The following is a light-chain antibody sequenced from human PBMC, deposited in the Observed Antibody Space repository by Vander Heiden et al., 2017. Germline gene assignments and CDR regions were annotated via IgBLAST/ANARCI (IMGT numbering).Light chain of an antibody. V-gene: IGKV1-39*01. J-gene: IGKJ4*01. CDR1: QSISSY. Sequence: DIHIAQSPSSLSAAVGDRVPIPLRARQSISSYLDWYQQKPGKAPKLLIYAASSLQSGVPSRFSGSGSGTDFTLTISSLQPEDFATYYCQQSYSTPLTFGGGTKVEIK. CDR3: QQSYSTPLT. CDR2: AAS.